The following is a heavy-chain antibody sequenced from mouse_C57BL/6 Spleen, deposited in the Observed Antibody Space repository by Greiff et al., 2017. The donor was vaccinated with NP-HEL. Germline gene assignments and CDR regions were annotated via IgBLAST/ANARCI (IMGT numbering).Heavy chain of an antibody. CDR2: IYPGSGNT. CDR3: ARLLFDY. D-gene: IGHD2-1*01. V-gene: IGHV1-76*01. Sequence: QVQLQQSGAELVRPGASVKLSCKASGYTFTDYYINWVKQRPGQGLEWIARIYPGSGNTYYNEKFKGKATLTAEKSSSTAYMQLSSLTSEVSAVYFCARLLFDYWGQGTTLTVSS. J-gene: IGHJ2*01. CDR1: GYTFTDYY.